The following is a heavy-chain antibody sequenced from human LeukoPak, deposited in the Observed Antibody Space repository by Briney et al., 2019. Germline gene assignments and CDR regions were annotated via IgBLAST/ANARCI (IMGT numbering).Heavy chain of an antibody. CDR3: PRLLFAVFTVRYYMDV. CDR1: GGSFSGYY. J-gene: IGHJ6*03. V-gene: IGHV4-34*01. Sequence: SETLSLTCAVSGGSFSGYYWSWIRQPPGKGLEWIGEINHSGSTNYNTSLKSRITISVDTSKIQFSLKLSSVTAADTAVYYCPRLLFAVFTVRYYMDVWGKGTPGTVSS. CDR2: INHSGST. D-gene: IGHD3-10*01.